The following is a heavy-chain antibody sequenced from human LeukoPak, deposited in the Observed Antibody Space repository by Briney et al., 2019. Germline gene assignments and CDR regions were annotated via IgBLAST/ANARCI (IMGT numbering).Heavy chain of an antibody. V-gene: IGHV4-39*01. CDR1: GGSISSSSYY. J-gene: IGHJ4*02. CDR3: ARRALGRVWGSYRYDYFDY. D-gene: IGHD3-16*02. CDR2: IYYSGST. Sequence: PSETLSLTCTVSGGSISSSSYYWGWIRQPPGKGLEWIGSIYYSGSTYYNPSLKSRVTISVDTSKNQFSLKLSSVTAADTAVYYCARRALGRVWGSYRYDYFDYWGQGTLVTVSS.